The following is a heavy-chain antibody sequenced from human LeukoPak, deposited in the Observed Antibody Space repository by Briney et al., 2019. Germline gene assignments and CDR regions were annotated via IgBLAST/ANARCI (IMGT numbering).Heavy chain of an antibody. V-gene: IGHV1-2*02. Sequence: ASVKVSCKASGYTFTGYYMHWVRQAPGQGLEWMGWINPNSGGTNYAQKFQGRVTMTRDTSISTAYMELRSLRSDDTAVYYCAREAPAQYEYYFDYWGQGTLVTVSS. CDR2: INPNSGGT. CDR1: GYTFTGYY. CDR3: AREAPAQYEYYFDY. D-gene: IGHD2-8*01. J-gene: IGHJ4*02.